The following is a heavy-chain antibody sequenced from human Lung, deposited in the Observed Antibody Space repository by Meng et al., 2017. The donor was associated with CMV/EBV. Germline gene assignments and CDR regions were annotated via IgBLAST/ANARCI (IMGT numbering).Heavy chain of an antibody. Sequence: GESXKISXAASGFTFSYYTMNWVRQAPGKGLEWVSSTTSESSYIFYADSVKGRFTVSRDNAKNSLYLQMNSLRAEDTAVYYCARIFEHGGELPITPLDYYGMDVWGQGTXVTVSS. CDR3: ARIFEHGGELPITPLDYYGMDV. CDR1: GFTFSYYT. V-gene: IGHV3-21*01. D-gene: IGHD3-10*01. J-gene: IGHJ6*02. CDR2: TTSESSYI.